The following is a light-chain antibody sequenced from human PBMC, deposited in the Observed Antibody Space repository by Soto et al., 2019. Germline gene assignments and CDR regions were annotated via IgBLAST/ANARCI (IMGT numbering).Light chain of an antibody. Sequence: QSALTQPASVSGSPGQSITISCTGTTSDVGSHNFVSWYQQLPGKAPKLLIYEVTNRPSGTSNRFSGSKSGNTASLTISGLQAEDEADYYCSSFTNSILVFGGWTKLTVL. J-gene: IGLJ3*02. CDR2: EVT. V-gene: IGLV2-14*01. CDR1: TSDVGSHNF. CDR3: SSFTNSILV.